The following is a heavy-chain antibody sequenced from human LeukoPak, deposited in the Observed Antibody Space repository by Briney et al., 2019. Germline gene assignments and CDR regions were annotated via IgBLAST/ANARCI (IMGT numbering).Heavy chain of an antibody. CDR2: MNSNTGNT. CDR3: ARGRWGSSGPWSWYLDL. Sequence: ASVKVSCKASGFTLTNFDINWVRQATGQGPEWMGWMNSNTGNTGYAQEFQGRVTMTRDTSIGTAYMELTNLRSEDTAVYYCARGRWGSSGPWSWYLDLWGRGTLVTASS. J-gene: IGHJ2*01. CDR1: GFTLTNFD. V-gene: IGHV1-8*01. D-gene: IGHD3-22*01.